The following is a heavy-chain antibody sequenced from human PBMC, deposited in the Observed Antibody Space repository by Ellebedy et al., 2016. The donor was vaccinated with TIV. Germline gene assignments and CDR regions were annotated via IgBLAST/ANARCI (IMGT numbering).Heavy chain of an antibody. J-gene: IGHJ6*02. CDR1: GGSISSGGYS. V-gene: IGHV4-30-2*01. CDR2: IYHSGST. CDR3: ARDALKGYYYGMDV. Sequence: SETLSLXCAVSGGSISSGGYSWSWIRQPPGKGLEWIGYIYHSGSTNYNPSLKSRVTMSVDTSKNQFSLKLSSVTAADTAVYYCARDALKGYYYGMDVWGQGTTVTVSS.